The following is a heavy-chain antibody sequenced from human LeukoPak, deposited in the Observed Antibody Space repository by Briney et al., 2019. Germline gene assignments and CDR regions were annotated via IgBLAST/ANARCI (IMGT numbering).Heavy chain of an antibody. D-gene: IGHD6-13*01. CDR1: GGSISSGGYS. CDR2: IYYSGST. V-gene: IGHV4-30-4*07. Sequence: PSETLSLTCAVSGGSISSGGYSWSWIRQPPGKGLEWIGYIYYSGSTYYNPSLKSRVTISVDTSKNQFSLKLTSVTAADTAIYYCARDHSSSWGGGYYYYYMDVWGKGTTVTISS. CDR3: ARDHSSSWGGGYYYYYMDV. J-gene: IGHJ6*03.